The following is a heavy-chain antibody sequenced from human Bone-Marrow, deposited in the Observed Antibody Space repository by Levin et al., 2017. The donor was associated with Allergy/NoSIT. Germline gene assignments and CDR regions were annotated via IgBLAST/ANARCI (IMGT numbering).Heavy chain of an antibody. CDR1: GFTFSRYW. J-gene: IGHJ4*02. Sequence: GESLKISCAASGFTFSRYWMHWVRQAPGKGLVWVSRINSAGSSTSYADSVKGRFTISRDNAKNTLYLQMNSLRAEDTAVYYCARDLYSSGWYLRSDYFDYWGQGTLVTVSS. CDR3: ARDLYSSGWYLRSDYFDY. CDR2: INSAGSST. V-gene: IGHV3-74*01. D-gene: IGHD6-19*01.